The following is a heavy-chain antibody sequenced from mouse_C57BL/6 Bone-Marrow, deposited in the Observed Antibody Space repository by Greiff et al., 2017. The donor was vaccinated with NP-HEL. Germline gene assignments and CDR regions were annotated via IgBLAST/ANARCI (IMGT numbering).Heavy chain of an antibody. V-gene: IGHV5-9-1*02. CDR1: GFTFSSYA. CDR3: TRGALPFAY. CDR2: ISSGGDYI. Sequence: EVKVVESGEGLVKPGGSLELSCAASGFTFSSYAMSWVRQTPEKRLEWVAYISSGGDYIYYADTVKGRFTISRDNARNTLYLQMSSLKSEDTAMYYCTRGALPFAYWGQGTLVTVSA. J-gene: IGHJ3*01.